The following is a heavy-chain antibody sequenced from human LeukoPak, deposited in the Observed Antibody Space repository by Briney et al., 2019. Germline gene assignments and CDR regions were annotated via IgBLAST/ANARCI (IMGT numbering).Heavy chain of an antibody. CDR1: GGSISSYY. CDR2: IYYSGST. Sequence: SETLSLTCTVSGGSISSYYWSWIRQPPGKGLEWIGYIYYSGSTNYNPSLKRRVTISVDTSKNQFSLKLSSVTAADTAVYYCARGVRGSTAAGTFDYWGQGTLVTVSS. D-gene: IGHD6-13*01. V-gene: IGHV4-59*01. CDR3: ARGVRGSTAAGTFDY. J-gene: IGHJ4*02.